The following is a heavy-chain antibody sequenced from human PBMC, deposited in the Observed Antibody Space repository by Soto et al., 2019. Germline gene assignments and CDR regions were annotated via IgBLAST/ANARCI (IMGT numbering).Heavy chain of an antibody. CDR3: ANAKTWAPSLGGY. D-gene: IGHD1-26*01. V-gene: IGHV3-23*01. CDR1: GFTFSSYA. J-gene: IGHJ4*02. Sequence: PGGSLRLSCAASGFTFSSYAMSWVRQAPGKGLEWVSGVSASGGTTYYADSVKGRFTISRHNSKNTLYLQMNSLRAEDTAVYYCANAKTWAPSLGGYWGQGTLVTVSS. CDR2: VSASGGTT.